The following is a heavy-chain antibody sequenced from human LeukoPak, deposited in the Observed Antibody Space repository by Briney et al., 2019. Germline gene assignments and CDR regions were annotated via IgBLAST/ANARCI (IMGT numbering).Heavy chain of an antibody. CDR1: GYTFTSYG. Sequence: ASVKVSCKASGYTFTSYGISWVRQAPGQGLEWMGWISAYNGNTNYAQKLQGRVTMTTDTSTSTAYMELRSLRSDDTAVYYCARLAKCSTSCYTDFVDYWGQGTLVTVSS. J-gene: IGHJ4*02. CDR2: ISAYNGNT. CDR3: ARLAKCSTSCYTDFVDY. V-gene: IGHV1-18*01. D-gene: IGHD2-2*02.